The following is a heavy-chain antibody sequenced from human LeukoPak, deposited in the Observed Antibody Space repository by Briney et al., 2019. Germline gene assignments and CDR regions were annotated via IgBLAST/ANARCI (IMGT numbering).Heavy chain of an antibody. Sequence: GGSLRLSCAASGFTVTTCAMSWVRQAPGRGLEWVSAIRDDGTWYADSVKGRFTISRDNSKNTLYLQMNSLRSEDTAVYYCATEDFDGIVGPIDSFDVWGQGTMVTVSS. CDR2: IRDDGT. V-gene: IGHV3-53*05. CDR1: GFTVTTCA. D-gene: IGHD1-26*01. CDR3: ATEDFDGIVGPIDSFDV. J-gene: IGHJ3*01.